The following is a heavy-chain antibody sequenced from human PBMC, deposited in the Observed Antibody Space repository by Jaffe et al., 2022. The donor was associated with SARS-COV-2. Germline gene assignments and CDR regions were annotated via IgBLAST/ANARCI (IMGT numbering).Heavy chain of an antibody. V-gene: IGHV1-69*08. Sequence: QVQLVQSGAEVKKPGSSVKVSCKASGGTFSSYTISWVRQAPGQGLEWMGRIIPILGIANYAQKFQGRVTITADKSTSTAYMELSSLRSEDTAVYYCARDLYYYDSSGQPTWGQGTLVTVSS. J-gene: IGHJ5*02. CDR3: ARDLYYYDSSGQPT. CDR1: GGTFSSYT. D-gene: IGHD3-22*01. CDR2: IIPILGIA.